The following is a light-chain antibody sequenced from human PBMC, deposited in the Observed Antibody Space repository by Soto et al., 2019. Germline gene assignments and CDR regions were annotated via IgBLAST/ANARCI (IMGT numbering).Light chain of an antibody. Sequence: QSVLTQPPSASGSPGQSVTISCTGTSSDVGGYNYVYWYQQHPGKVPKLMIYEVSKRPSGVPDRFSGSKSGNTASLTVSGLQAEDEADYYCSSYAGSNTDYVFGAGTKLTVL. CDR2: EVS. J-gene: IGLJ1*01. CDR1: SSDVGGYNY. V-gene: IGLV2-8*01. CDR3: SSYAGSNTDYV.